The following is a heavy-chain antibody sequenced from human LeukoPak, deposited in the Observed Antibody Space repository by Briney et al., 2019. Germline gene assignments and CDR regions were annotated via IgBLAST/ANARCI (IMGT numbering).Heavy chain of an antibody. D-gene: IGHD3-22*01. CDR1: GITFSTHA. Sequence: GGSLRLSCAASGITFSTHAMSWVRQAPGKGLAWVSAISGSGGDTYYADSVKGRFTISRDNAKNSLYLQMNSLRAEDTAVYYCARGAYYYEDWGQGTLVTVSS. CDR3: ARGAYYYED. CDR2: ISGSGGDT. V-gene: IGHV3-23*01. J-gene: IGHJ4*02.